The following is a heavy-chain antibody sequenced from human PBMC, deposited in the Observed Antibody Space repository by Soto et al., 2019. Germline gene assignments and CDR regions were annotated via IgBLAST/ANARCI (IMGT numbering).Heavy chain of an antibody. Sequence: ASVKVSCKASGYSFASLDINWVRQTAGQGLEWMGWMQPSTGRTGYAQKFQGRVTMTRDTSINTAYMELTTLTSDDTAFYYCARGVSAGVDYWGQGTLVTVSS. CDR3: ARGVSAGVDY. V-gene: IGHV1-8*01. CDR2: MQPSTGRT. J-gene: IGHJ4*02. CDR1: GYSFASLD. D-gene: IGHD1-26*01.